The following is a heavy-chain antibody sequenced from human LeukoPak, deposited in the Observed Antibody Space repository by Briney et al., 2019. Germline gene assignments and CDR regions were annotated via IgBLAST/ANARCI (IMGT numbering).Heavy chain of an antibody. J-gene: IGHJ4*02. V-gene: IGHV1-8*01. Sequence: ASVKVSCKASGYTFTGYDINWVRQATGQGLEWMGWMIPNSGNTGYAQKFQDRVTMTRNTSISTAYMELSSLRSEDTAVYYCARVWGSYRSQDYWGQGTLVTVSS. CDR2: MIPNSGNT. CDR1: GYTFTGYD. CDR3: ARVWGSYRSQDY. D-gene: IGHD3-16*02.